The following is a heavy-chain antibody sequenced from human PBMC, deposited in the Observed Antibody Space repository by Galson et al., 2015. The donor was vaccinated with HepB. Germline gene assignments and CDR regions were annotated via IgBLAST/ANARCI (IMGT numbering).Heavy chain of an antibody. D-gene: IGHD2-2*02. J-gene: IGHJ2*01. V-gene: IGHV3-73*01. CDR3: TRHPPPRSYCSSTSCYTGDWYFDL. CDR1: GFTFSGSA. Sequence: SLRLSCAASGFTFSGSAMHWVRQASGKGLEWVGRIRSKANSYATAYAASVKGRFTISRDDSKNTAYLQMNSLKTEDTAVYYCTRHPPPRSYCSSTSCYTGDWYFDLWGRGTLVTVSP. CDR2: IRSKANSYAT.